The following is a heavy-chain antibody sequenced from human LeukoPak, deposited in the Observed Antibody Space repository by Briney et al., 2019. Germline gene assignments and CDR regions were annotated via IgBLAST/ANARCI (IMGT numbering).Heavy chain of an antibody. V-gene: IGHV1-2*02. Sequence: PWASMKVSCKASGYTFTGYYMHWVRQAPGQGLGWMGWINPNSGGTNYAQKFQGRVTMTRDTSISTAYMELSMLRSDDTAVYYCARTAAMSPTTEYYFDYWGQGTLVTVSS. J-gene: IGHJ4*02. D-gene: IGHD2-2*01. CDR1: GYTFTGYY. CDR3: ARTAAMSPTTEYYFDY. CDR2: INPNSGGT.